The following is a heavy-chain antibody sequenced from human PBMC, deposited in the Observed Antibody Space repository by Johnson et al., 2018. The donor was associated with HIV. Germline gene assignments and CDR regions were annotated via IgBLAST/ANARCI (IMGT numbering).Heavy chain of an antibody. V-gene: IGHV3-11*04. D-gene: IGHD3-22*01. Sequence: QMLLVESGGGLVKPGGSLRLSCAASGFTFSDYYMSWIRQTPGKGLEWVSYISSSGTTVYYADSVKGRFSISRDNTKHSLYLQMNSLRAEDTAVYYCARDRGYLDGLDIWGQGTMVTVSS. CDR1: GFTFSDYY. CDR3: ARDRGYLDGLDI. CDR2: ISSSGTTV. J-gene: IGHJ3*02.